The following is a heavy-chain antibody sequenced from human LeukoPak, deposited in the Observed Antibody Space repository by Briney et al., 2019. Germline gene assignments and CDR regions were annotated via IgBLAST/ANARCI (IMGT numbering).Heavy chain of an antibody. D-gene: IGHD3-3*01. J-gene: IGHJ3*02. V-gene: IGHV3-74*01. CDR1: GFTFSGYW. Sequence: GGSLRLSCAASGFTFSGYWWHWVRHAPGKGLVWVSHVNSDGRSTNYAAYVKCRFTISRDNAKNTLYLQMTSLPAEDTAVYDCARGYDFRRKDIWGQGTMVTVSS. CDR3: ARGYDFRRKDI. CDR2: VNSDGRST.